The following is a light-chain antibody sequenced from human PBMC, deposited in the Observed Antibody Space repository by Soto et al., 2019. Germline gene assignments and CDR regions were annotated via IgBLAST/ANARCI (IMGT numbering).Light chain of an antibody. CDR2: DTS. V-gene: IGKV3-20*01. CDR1: QSFSGKN. CDR3: QQYGESAGI. Sequence: EIVLTQSPDTLSLSPGERATLSCRASQSFSGKNLAWYQQKPGQPPRVLLYDTSTRATGIPDRFSASGSGTDFTLTISRLEPEDFAAYYCQQYGESAGIFGPGTKVDIK. J-gene: IGKJ3*01.